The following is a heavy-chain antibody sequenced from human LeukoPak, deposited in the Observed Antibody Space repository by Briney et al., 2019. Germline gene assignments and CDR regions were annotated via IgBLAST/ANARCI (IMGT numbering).Heavy chain of an antibody. V-gene: IGHV5-51*01. CDR3: ARLGHYYDSSGYLPYNY. Sequence: GESLKISCKGSGYSFTTYWSAWVRQMPGKGPEWMGIIYPGDSDTRYSPSFQGQATISADKSINTAYLQWSSLKASDTAIYYCARLGHYYDSSGYLPYNYWGQGTLVTVSS. D-gene: IGHD3-22*01. CDR1: GYSFTTYW. CDR2: IYPGDSDT. J-gene: IGHJ4*02.